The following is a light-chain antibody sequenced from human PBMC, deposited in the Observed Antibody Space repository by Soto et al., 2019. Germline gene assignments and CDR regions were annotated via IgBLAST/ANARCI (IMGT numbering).Light chain of an antibody. Sequence: DIQMTQSPSTLSASVGDRVTITCRASQSISSYLNWYQQKPGKAPKLLIYAASSLQSGVPSRFSGSGSGTDFTLTISSLQPEDFATYYCQQLNIYPITFGQGTRLEIK. CDR3: QQLNIYPIT. CDR2: AAS. V-gene: IGKV1-39*01. J-gene: IGKJ5*01. CDR1: QSISSY.